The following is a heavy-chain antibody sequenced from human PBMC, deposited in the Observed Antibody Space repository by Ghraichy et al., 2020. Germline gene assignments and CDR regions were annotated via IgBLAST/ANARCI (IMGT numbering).Heavy chain of an antibody. CDR1: GFTFSSYS. Sequence: GGSLRLSCAASGFTFSSYSMNWVRQAPGKGLEWVSYISSSSSTIYYADSVKGRFTISRDNAKNSLYLQMNSLRDEDTAVYYCARDRSPRIVGASIDYWGQGTLVTVSS. J-gene: IGHJ4*02. D-gene: IGHD1-26*01. CDR3: ARDRSPRIVGASIDY. CDR2: ISSSSSTI. V-gene: IGHV3-48*02.